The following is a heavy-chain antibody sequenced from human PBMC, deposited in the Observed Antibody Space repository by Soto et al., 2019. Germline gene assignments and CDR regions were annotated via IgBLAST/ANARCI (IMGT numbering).Heavy chain of an antibody. CDR1: GYTFTSYG. J-gene: IGHJ6*02. CDR2: ISAYNGNT. D-gene: IGHD6-13*01. CDR3: ARLGSSWLYYGMDV. Sequence: ASVKVSXKASGYTFTSYGISWVRQAPGQGLEWMGWISAYNGNTNYAQKLQGRVTMTTDTSTSTAYMELRSLRSDDTAVYYCARLGSSWLYYGMDVWGQGTTVTVSS. V-gene: IGHV1-18*01.